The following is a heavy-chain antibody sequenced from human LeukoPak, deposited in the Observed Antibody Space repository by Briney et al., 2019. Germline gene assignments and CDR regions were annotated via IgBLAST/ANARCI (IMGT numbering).Heavy chain of an antibody. J-gene: IGHJ4*02. D-gene: IGHD1-1*01. Sequence: GGSLRLSCAAFGFTFSDYYMSWIRQAPGKGREWVSYNSKRGSDTDFADSVKGRFTISRDNPKNSLYLQMNSLRAEDTAVYYCARVGATGTADYWGQGTLVTVSS. CDR1: GFTFSDYY. CDR3: ARVGATGTADY. V-gene: IGHV3-11*06. CDR2: NSKRGSDT.